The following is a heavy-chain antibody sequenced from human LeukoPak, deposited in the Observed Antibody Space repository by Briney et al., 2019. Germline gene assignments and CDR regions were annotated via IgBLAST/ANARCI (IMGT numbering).Heavy chain of an antibody. CDR1: GGSISSYY. CDR3: ASADSIAAAGTSPPSFGMDV. CDR2: INHSGST. J-gene: IGHJ6*02. Sequence: SETLSLTCTVSGGSISSYYWSWIRQPPGKGLEWIGEINHSGSTNYNPSLKSRVTISVDTSKNQFSLKLSSVTAADTAVYYCASADSIAAAGTSPPSFGMDVWGQGTTVTVSS. D-gene: IGHD6-13*01. V-gene: IGHV4-34*01.